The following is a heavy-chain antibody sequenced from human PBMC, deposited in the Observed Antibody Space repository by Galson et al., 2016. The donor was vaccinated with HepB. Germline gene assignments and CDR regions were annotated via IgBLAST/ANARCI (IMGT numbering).Heavy chain of an antibody. V-gene: IGHV3-30-3*01. CDR2: ISYDGSNK. CDR1: GFTFSSYA. J-gene: IGHJ4*02. D-gene: IGHD5-18*01. Sequence: SLRLSCAASGFTFSSYAMHWVRQAPGKGLEWVAVISYDGSNKYYADSVKGRFTISRDNSKNTLYLQMNSLRAEDTAVYYCTRDPKTGYSYGYGAFDYWGQGTLVTVSS. CDR3: TRDPKTGYSYGYGAFDY.